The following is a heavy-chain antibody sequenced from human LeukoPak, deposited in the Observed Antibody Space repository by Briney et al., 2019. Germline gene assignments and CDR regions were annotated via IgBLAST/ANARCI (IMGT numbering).Heavy chain of an antibody. V-gene: IGHV3-11*01. CDR2: ISSSGSTI. CDR3: ARDLRYYYDSSAKGSDY. D-gene: IGHD3-22*01. J-gene: IGHJ6*02. CDR1: GFTFSDYY. Sequence: GGSLRLSCAASGFTFSDYYMSWIRQAPGKGLEWVSYISSSGSTIYYADSVKGRFTISRDNAKNSLYLQMNSLRAEGTAVYYCARDLRYYYDSSAKGSDYWGQGTTVTVSS.